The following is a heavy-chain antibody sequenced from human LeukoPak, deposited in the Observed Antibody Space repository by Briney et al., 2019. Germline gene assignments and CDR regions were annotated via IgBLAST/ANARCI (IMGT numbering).Heavy chain of an antibody. CDR2: IYYSGST. V-gene: IGHV4-30-4*07. CDR1: GYSISSGGYS. D-gene: IGHD6-19*01. Sequence: SETLSLTCTVSGYSISSGGYSWSWIRQPPGKGLEWIGYIYYSGSTYYNPSLKSRVTISVDTSKNQFSLKLSSVTAADTAVYYCKTGYSSGWYDNWFDPWGQGTLVTVSS. CDR3: KTGYSSGWYDNWFDP. J-gene: IGHJ5*02.